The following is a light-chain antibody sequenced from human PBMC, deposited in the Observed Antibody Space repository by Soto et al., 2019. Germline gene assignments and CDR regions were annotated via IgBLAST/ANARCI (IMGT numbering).Light chain of an antibody. Sequence: EIVMTQSPATLSVSPGERATLSCGASQSVRSSLAWYQRKPGQAPRLLIHGASTRAPGVPARFSGSGSGTDFTLTISSLQSEDFAVYFCLQDYNYPYTFGQGTKLEIK. CDR1: QSVRSS. J-gene: IGKJ2*01. CDR3: LQDYNYPYT. CDR2: GAS. V-gene: IGKV3-15*01.